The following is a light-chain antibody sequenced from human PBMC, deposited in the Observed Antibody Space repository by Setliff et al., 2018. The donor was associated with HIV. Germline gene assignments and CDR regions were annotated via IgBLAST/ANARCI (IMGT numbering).Light chain of an antibody. CDR3: CSNTGSNTYV. Sequence: QSALAQAPSVSGSPGQSITISCTGTSGDVGRYNLVSWYQQQPGKPPKLMIYQASKRPSGVSNRFSGSKSGNTASLTISRLQAEDEADYYCCSNTGSNTYVFGTGTKVTVL. CDR2: QAS. J-gene: IGLJ1*01. V-gene: IGLV2-23*01. CDR1: SGDVGRYNL.